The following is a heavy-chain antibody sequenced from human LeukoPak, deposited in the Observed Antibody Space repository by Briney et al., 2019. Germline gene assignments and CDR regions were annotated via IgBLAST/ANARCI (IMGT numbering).Heavy chain of an antibody. CDR1: GFTFSSYA. J-gene: IGHJ4*02. Sequence: GSLRLSCAASGFTFSSYAMHWVRQAPGKGLEWVAVISYDGSNKYYADSVKGRFTISRDNSKNTLYLQMNSLRAEDTAVYYRARESSITMVRGGDYFDYWGQGTLVTVSS. CDR2: ISYDGSNK. D-gene: IGHD3-10*01. CDR3: ARESSITMVRGGDYFDY. V-gene: IGHV3-30*04.